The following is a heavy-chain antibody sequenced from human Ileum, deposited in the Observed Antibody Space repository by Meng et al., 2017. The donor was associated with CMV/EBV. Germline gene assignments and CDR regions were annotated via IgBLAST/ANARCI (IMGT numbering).Heavy chain of an antibody. Sequence: GESLKISCAASGFTFSDYYMSWIRQAPGQGLEWVSYISGSGITIYYADSVKGRFTISRDNAKNSLHLQVDSLTAEDTAVYYCARVPLSPHYGSGSYYPGWFDPWGQGTLVTVSS. CDR2: ISGSGITI. CDR1: GFTFSDYY. V-gene: IGHV3-11*04. D-gene: IGHD3-10*01. J-gene: IGHJ5*02. CDR3: ARVPLSPHYGSGSYYPGWFDP.